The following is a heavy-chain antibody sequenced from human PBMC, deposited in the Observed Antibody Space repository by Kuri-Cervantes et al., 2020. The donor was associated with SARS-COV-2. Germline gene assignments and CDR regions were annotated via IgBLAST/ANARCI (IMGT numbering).Heavy chain of an antibody. D-gene: IGHD3-3*01. CDR2: ISGSGGST. CDR3: ARDQQYYDFWSGLTNYYYYGMDV. V-gene: IGHV3-23*01. Sequence: GESLKIYCAASGFTFSSYAMSWVRQAPGKGLEWVSAISGSGGSTYSADSVKGRFTISRDNSKNTLYLQMNSLRAEDTAVYYCARDQQYYDFWSGLTNYYYYGMDVWGQGNTVNVSS. J-gene: IGHJ6*02. CDR1: GFTFSSYA.